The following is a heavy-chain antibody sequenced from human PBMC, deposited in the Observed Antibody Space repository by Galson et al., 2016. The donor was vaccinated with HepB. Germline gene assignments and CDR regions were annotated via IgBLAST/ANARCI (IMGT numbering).Heavy chain of an antibody. CDR1: GDSINDYY. D-gene: IGHD3-22*01. CDR3: ARVDSSGSNNWLDP. V-gene: IGHV4-59*01. J-gene: IGHJ5*02. Sequence: TLSLTCTVSGDSINDYYWSWIRQPPGKGLEWLGYIYYSGSTHYNPSLKSRVTISVDTSNNQFSLKLTSVAAADTAVYYCARVDSSGSNNWLDPWGPGTLVTVSS. CDR2: IYYSGST.